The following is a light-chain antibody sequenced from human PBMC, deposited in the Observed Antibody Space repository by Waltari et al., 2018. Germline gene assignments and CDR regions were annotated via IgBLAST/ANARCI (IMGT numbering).Light chain of an antibody. CDR2: GAS. J-gene: IGKJ1*01. CDR1: QSVSGA. Sequence: CKALQSVSGALAWYQQQPGQATIHLIYGASSRATGIPDRFSGSGSGTDFSLTISRLEPDDFAVYYCQQYLRLPVTFGQGTTVEVK. V-gene: IGKV3-20*01. CDR3: QQYLRLPVT.